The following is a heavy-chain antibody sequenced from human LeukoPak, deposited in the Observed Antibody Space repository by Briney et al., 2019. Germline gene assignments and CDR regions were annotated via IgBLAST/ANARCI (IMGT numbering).Heavy chain of an antibody. CDR1: GYSFPSYW. V-gene: IGHV5-51*01. CDR3: ARHGGYCSSTTCYTAGFDP. D-gene: IGHD2-2*02. CDR2: IYPGDSDT. J-gene: IGHJ5*02. Sequence: GASLHISCKGSGYSFPSYWIVWVRQLPGKGLEWMGIIYPGDSDTRYSPSFQGQVTISADKSISTAYLQWSSLKASDTAMYYCARHGGYCSSTTCYTAGFDPWGQGTLVTVSS.